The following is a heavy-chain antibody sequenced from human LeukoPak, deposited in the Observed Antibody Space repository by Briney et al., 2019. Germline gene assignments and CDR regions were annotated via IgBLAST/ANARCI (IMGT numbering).Heavy chain of an antibody. J-gene: IGHJ4*02. Sequence: GASVKVSCKASGGTFSSYAISWVRQAPGQGLDWMGGVIPVFGTANYAQKFQGRVTITADESTSTAYMELISLRSEDTAAYYCASGFRYYDFWSGYYEDYWGQGTLVTVSS. CDR3: ASGFRYYDFWSGYYEDY. D-gene: IGHD3-3*01. CDR2: VIPVFGTA. CDR1: GGTFSSYA. V-gene: IGHV1-69*13.